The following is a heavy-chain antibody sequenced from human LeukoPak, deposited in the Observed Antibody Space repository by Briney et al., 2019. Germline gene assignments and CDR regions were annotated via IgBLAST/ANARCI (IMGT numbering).Heavy chain of an antibody. J-gene: IGHJ4*02. V-gene: IGHV1-46*01. D-gene: IGHD2-15*01. Sequence: ASVKVSCKASGYTFTSYYIHWVRQAPGQGFEWMGIINPNGGSTSYAQKFQGRVTMTRDTSTSTVYLELSNLRSEDTAVYYCARRGACSGSSCNLDYWGQGTQVTVSS. CDR3: ARRGACSGSSCNLDY. CDR1: GYTFTSYY. CDR2: INPNGGST.